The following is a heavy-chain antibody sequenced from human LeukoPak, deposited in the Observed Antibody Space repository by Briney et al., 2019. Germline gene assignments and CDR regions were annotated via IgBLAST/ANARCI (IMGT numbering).Heavy chain of an antibody. CDR2: ISGSGGST. D-gene: IGHD6-13*01. CDR1: GFTFSGCA. J-gene: IGHJ5*02. CDR3: AKLGVSSSWYRNWFDP. Sequence: GGSLRLSCAASGFTFSGCAMHWVRQAPGKGLEWVSIISGSGGSTYYADSVKGRFTISRDISKNTLYLQMNSLRVEDTAVYYCAKLGVSSSWYRNWFDPWGQGTLVTVSS. V-gene: IGHV3-23*01.